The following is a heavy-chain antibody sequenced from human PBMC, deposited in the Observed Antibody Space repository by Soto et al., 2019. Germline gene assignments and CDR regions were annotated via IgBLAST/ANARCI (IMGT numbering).Heavy chain of an antibody. D-gene: IGHD2-15*01. V-gene: IGHV3-23*01. Sequence: HPGGSLRISCAASGFPFSSYAMSWVRQAPGKGLEWVSAISGSGGSTYYADSVKGRFTISRDNSKNTLYLQMNSLRAEDTAVYYCAKDPLLGYCSGGSCYGAWFDPWGQGTLVTVSS. CDR3: AKDPLLGYCSGGSCYGAWFDP. CDR2: ISGSGGST. J-gene: IGHJ5*02. CDR1: GFPFSSYA.